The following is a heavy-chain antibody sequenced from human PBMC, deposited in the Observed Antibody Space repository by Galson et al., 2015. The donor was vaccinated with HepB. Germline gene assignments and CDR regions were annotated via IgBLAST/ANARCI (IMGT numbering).Heavy chain of an antibody. CDR3: ARDKGYFDPVYYYYGMDV. Sequence: SLRLSCAASGFTFSSYAMSWVRQAPGKGLEWVSAISGGGGSTYYADSAKGRFTISRDNSKNTLYLQMNSLRAEDTAVYYCARDKGYFDPVYYYYGMDVWGQGTTATVSS. CDR1: GFTFSSYA. D-gene: IGHD3-9*01. CDR2: ISGGGGST. V-gene: IGHV3-23*01. J-gene: IGHJ6*02.